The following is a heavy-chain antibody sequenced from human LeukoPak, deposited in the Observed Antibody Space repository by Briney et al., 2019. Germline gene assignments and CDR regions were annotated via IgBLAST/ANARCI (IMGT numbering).Heavy chain of an antibody. CDR1: GFTFSSYA. V-gene: IGHV3-23*01. CDR3: AKDLASPIVLRFLEWSPVWFDP. D-gene: IGHD3-3*01. J-gene: IGHJ5*02. CDR2: ISGSGGST. Sequence: GGSLRLSCAASGFTFSSYAMSWVRQAPGKGLEWVSAISGSGGSTYYADSVKGRFTISRDNSKNTLYLQMNSLRAEDTAVYYCAKDLASPIVLRFLEWSPVWFDPWGQGTLVTVSS.